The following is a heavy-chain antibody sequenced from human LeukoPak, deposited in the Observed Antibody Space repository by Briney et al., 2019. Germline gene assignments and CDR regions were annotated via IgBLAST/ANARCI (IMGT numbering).Heavy chain of an antibody. J-gene: IGHJ4*02. D-gene: IGHD6-19*01. CDR1: GFTFRSYS. Sequence: GGSLRLSCVASGFTFRSYSMNWVRQAPGKGLEWISYISTSSNNIRYADSVKGRFTVSRDSAKNSLYLQMNSLRDDDTAVYYCASTPPYSSGWYPHFEYWGQGALVTVSS. V-gene: IGHV3-48*02. CDR2: ISTSSNNI. CDR3: ASTPPYSSGWYPHFEY.